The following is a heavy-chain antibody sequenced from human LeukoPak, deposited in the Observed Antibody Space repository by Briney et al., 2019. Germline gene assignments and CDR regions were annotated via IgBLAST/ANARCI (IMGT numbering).Heavy chain of an antibody. CDR2: TYYRSKWYN. CDR3: ATSPVGYSSGWSINAFDI. Sequence: SQTLSLTCAISGDSVSSNSAAWNWIRQSPSRGLEWLGRTYYRSKWYNDYAVSVKSRITINPDTSKNQFSLRLNSVTPEDTAVYYCATSPVGYSSGWSINAFDIWGQGTMVTVSS. V-gene: IGHV6-1*01. J-gene: IGHJ3*02. D-gene: IGHD6-19*01. CDR1: GDSVSSNSAA.